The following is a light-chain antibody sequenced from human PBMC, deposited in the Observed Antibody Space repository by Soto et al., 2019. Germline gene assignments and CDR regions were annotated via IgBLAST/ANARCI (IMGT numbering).Light chain of an antibody. J-gene: IGKJ1*01. CDR3: MQALQTPRT. CDR1: QSLLHSNGYNY. V-gene: IGKV2-28*01. CDR2: LGS. Sequence: DIVMTQSPLSLPVTPGEPASISCRSSQSLLHSNGYNYLDWYLQKPGQSPQLLIYLGSNRASGVPDRFSGSGSGTDFTLKISRVEAEDVGVYYCMQALQTPRTFGQVTKV.